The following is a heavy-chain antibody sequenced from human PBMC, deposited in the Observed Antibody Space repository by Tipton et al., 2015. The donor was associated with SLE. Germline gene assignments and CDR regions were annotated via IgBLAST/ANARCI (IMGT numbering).Heavy chain of an antibody. CDR1: GGSISSGSYY. CDR3: ARDIGEVGATLFDY. Sequence: TLSLTCTVSGGSISSGSYYWSWIRQPAGKGLEWIGRIYTSGNNNYNPSLKSRVTISVDTSKNQFSLKLSSVTAADTAVYYCARDIGEVGATLFDYCGQGTLVTVSS. J-gene: IGHJ4*02. V-gene: IGHV4-61*02. CDR2: IYTSGNN. D-gene: IGHD1-26*01.